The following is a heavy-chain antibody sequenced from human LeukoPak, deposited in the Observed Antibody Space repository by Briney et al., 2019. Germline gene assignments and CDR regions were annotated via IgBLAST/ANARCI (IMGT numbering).Heavy chain of an antibody. CDR1: GYSISSGYF. D-gene: IGHD6-19*01. V-gene: IGHV4-38-2*02. CDR2: IHHSGST. CDR3: ARVKREGYSSGWYGSIDY. J-gene: IGHJ4*02. Sequence: NPSETLSLTCIVSGYSISSGYFWGWIRQPPGKGLEWIGNIHHSGSTYYNPSLKSRVTISVDTSKNQLSLKLSSVTAADTAVYYCARVKREGYSSGWYGSIDYWGQGTLVTVSS.